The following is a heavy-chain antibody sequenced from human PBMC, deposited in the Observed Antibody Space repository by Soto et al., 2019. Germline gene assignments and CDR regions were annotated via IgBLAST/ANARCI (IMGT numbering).Heavy chain of an antibody. Sequence: PSETLSLTCTVSGGSISSSSYYWGWIRQPPGKGLEWIGSIYYSGSTYYNPSPKSRVTISVDTSKNQFSLKLSSVTAADTAVYYCARQTPGYSSSWYRNYYYYGMDVWGQGTTVTVSS. V-gene: IGHV4-39*01. CDR1: GGSISSSSYY. CDR2: IYYSGST. CDR3: ARQTPGYSSSWYRNYYYYGMDV. D-gene: IGHD6-13*01. J-gene: IGHJ6*02.